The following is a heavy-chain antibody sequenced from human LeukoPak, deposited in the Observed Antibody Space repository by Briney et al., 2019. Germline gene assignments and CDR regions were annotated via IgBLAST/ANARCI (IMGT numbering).Heavy chain of an antibody. CDR2: ILYGGRNK. CDR3: AADPAYGGNSRGGTHY. D-gene: IGHD4-23*01. CDR1: GLTFSTHA. Sequence: QAGRSLRLSCITSGLTFSTHAIHWVRQAPGKGLEWVALILYGGRNKYYADSVKGRFTVSGDNSRNTVYLQMDSLRAEDTAVYHCAADPAYGGNSRGGTHYWGQGTLVTVSS. V-gene: IGHV3-30*14. J-gene: IGHJ4*02.